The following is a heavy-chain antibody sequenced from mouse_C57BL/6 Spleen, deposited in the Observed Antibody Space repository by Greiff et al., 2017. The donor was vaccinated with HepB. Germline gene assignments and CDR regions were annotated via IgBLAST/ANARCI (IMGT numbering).Heavy chain of an antibody. CDR3: AKSYYGSSTGYFDY. J-gene: IGHJ2*01. V-gene: IGHV2-5*01. D-gene: IGHD1-1*01. Sequence: VMLVESGPGLVQPSQSLSITCTVSGFSLTSYGVHWVRQSPGKGLEWLGVIWRGGSTDYNAAFMSRLSITKDNSKSQVFFKMNSLQADDTAIYYCAKSYYGSSTGYFDYWGQGTTLTVSS. CDR1: GFSLTSYG. CDR2: IWRGGST.